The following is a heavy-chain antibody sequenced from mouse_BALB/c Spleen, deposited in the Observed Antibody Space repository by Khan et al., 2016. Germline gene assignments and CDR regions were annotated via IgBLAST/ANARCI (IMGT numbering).Heavy chain of an antibody. CDR3: GKSDGYYFSY. V-gene: IGHV10S3*01. D-gene: IGHD2-3*01. CDR2: IRNKSNNYAT. CDR1: GFTFNTNA. J-gene: IGHJ3*01. Sequence: EVELVESGGGLVQPKGSLKLSCVASGFTFNTNAMNWVRQAPGKGLEWVARIRNKSNNYATYYADSVQDRFTISRDASQNMLYLQMTNLKTEDTAVYYSGKSDGYYFSYWGQGTLVTVSS.